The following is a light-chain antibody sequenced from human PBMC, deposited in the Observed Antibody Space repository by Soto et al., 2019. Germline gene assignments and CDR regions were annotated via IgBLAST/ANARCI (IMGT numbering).Light chain of an antibody. Sequence: SYELTQPPSVSVSPGQTASLTCYGEKLGEKYTHWYQQKPGQSPVVVIYQDTKRPSGIPERFSGSNSGNTASLTVSGLQAEDEADYYCSSHAHSYNWVFGGGTKLTVL. J-gene: IGLJ3*02. V-gene: IGLV3-1*01. CDR3: SSHAHSYNWV. CDR2: QDT. CDR1: KLGEKY.